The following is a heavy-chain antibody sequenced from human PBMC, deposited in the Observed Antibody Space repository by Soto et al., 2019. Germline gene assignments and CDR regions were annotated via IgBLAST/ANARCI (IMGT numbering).Heavy chain of an antibody. D-gene: IGHD1-26*01. Sequence: GGSLRLSCAAPGFTFSSYAMSWVRQAPGKGLEWVSTISGSGGNAYYADSVKGRFTISRDNSKNTLRLQMNSLRADDTAVYYCAKDGASGSYPPYYYYGMDVWGQGTTVTVSS. V-gene: IGHV3-23*01. CDR2: ISGSGGNA. J-gene: IGHJ6*02. CDR3: AKDGASGSYPPYYYYGMDV. CDR1: GFTFSSYA.